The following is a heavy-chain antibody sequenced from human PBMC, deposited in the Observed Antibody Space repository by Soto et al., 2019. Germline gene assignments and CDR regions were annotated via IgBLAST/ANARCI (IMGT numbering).Heavy chain of an antibody. J-gene: IGHJ4*02. CDR3: ARSNVGALVGAAYFFDY. Sequence: VGSLRLSCAASRFTFSSYEMNWVRQAPGKGLEWVSYISSSGSTIYYADSVKGRFIISRDNAKNSLYLQMNSLRAEDTAVYYCARSNVGALVGAAYFFDYWGQGTLVTVSS. V-gene: IGHV3-48*03. CDR1: RFTFSSYE. CDR2: ISSSGSTI. D-gene: IGHD1-26*01.